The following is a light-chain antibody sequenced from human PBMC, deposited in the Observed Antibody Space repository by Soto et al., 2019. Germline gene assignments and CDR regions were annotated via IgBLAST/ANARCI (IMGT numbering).Light chain of an antibody. CDR3: QQYKSYRT. Sequence: DIQMTQSPSTLSASIGDRVTITCRASQSISNWLAWYQQKPGKAPKVLIYDASSLESGVPSRFSGSGSGTEFTLTISSLQPDDFATYYCQQYKSYRTFGQGTK. CDR1: QSISNW. J-gene: IGKJ1*01. V-gene: IGKV1-5*01. CDR2: DAS.